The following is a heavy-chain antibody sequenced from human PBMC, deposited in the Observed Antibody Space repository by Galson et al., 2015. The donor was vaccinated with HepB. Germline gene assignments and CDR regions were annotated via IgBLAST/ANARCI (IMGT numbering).Heavy chain of an antibody. CDR3: ARGTMVRGVWPNWFDP. V-gene: IGHV1-3*01. CDR2: INAGNGNT. J-gene: IGHJ5*02. Sequence: QSGAEVKEPGPSVKVSCKASGYTFTGYYMHWVRQAPGQRLEWMGWINAGNGNTKYSQKFQGRVTITRDTSASTAYMELSSLRSEDTAVYYCARGTMVRGVWPNWFDPWGQGTLVTVSS. D-gene: IGHD3-10*01. CDR1: GYTFTGYY.